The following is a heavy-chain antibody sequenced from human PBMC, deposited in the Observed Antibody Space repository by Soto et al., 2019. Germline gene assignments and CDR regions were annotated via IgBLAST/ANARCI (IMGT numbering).Heavy chain of an antibody. CDR1: GFTFSSYA. J-gene: IGHJ4*02. CDR3: AKDHLIYSQARCFDY. CDR2: ISGSGGST. V-gene: IGHV3-23*01. Sequence: GGSLRLSCAASGFTFSSYAMSWVRQAPGKGLEWVSAISGSGGSTYYADSVKGRFTISRDNSKNTLYLQMNSMRAEDTAVYYCAKDHLIYSQARCFDYWGQGTLVTVSS. D-gene: IGHD5-18*01.